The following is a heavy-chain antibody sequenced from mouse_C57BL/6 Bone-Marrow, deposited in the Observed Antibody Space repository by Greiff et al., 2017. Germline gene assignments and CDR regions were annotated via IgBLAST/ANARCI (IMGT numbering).Heavy chain of an antibody. V-gene: IGHV1-64*01. J-gene: IGHJ1*03. CDR1: GYTFTSYW. CDR2: IHPNSGST. D-gene: IGHD1-1*01. Sequence: QVQLQQPGAELVKPGASVKLSCKASGYTFTSYWMHWVKQRPGQGLEWIGMIHPNSGSTNYNEKFKSKATLTVDKSSSTAYMQLSSLTSEDSAVYYCAREGLLRYHWYFDVWGTGTTVTVSS. CDR3: AREGLLRYHWYFDV.